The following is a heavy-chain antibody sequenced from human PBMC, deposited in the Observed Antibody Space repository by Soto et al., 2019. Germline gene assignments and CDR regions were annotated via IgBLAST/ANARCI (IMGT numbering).Heavy chain of an antibody. D-gene: IGHD6-13*01. CDR1: GYTFTIYG. CDR3: SRGGGIDSSSWYSFYYYYYMDV. CDR2: IRAYNGNT. V-gene: IGHV1-18*01. Sequence: ASVKVSCKASGYTFTIYGSSWVRQAPGQGLEWMGWIRAYNGNTNYAQKLQGRVTMTTDTSTSTAYMEMRSLRTDDSAVYYCSRGGGIDSSSWYSFYYYYYMDVWGKGTTVTVSS. J-gene: IGHJ6*03.